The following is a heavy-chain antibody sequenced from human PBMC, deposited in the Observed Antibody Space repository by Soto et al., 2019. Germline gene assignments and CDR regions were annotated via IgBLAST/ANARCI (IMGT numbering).Heavy chain of an antibody. CDR2: ISGSGFKK. Sequence: GGSLRLSCAASGLIFENFGMSWVRQAPGKGLEWISSISGSGFKKYYADSVKGRFTISRDNSKSTVYLELNNLSAEDTAVYHCAKNQGVELVPLATVDWFDPWGQGSVVTVSS. CDR1: GLIFENFG. J-gene: IGHJ5*02. V-gene: IGHV3-23*01. D-gene: IGHD1-26*01. CDR3: AKNQGVELVPLATVDWFDP.